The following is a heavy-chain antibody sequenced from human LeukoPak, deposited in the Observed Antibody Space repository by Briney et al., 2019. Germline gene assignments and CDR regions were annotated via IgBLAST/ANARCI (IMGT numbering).Heavy chain of an antibody. CDR2: IYGGGST. CDR3: ASPYYDILIGYSYGMDV. D-gene: IGHD3-9*01. Sequence: GGSLRLSCAASGFTVSSSYMSWVRQAQGKGLEWVSVIYGGGSTYYADSVKGRFTISRDNSKNTLFLQMNSLRAEDTAVYYCASPYYDILIGYSYGMDVWGQGTTVTVSS. V-gene: IGHV3-66*01. CDR1: GFTVSSSY. J-gene: IGHJ6*02.